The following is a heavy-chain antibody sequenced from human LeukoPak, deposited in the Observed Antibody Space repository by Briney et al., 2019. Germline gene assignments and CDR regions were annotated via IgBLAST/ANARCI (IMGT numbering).Heavy chain of an antibody. J-gene: IGHJ4*02. D-gene: IGHD2/OR15-2a*01. CDR2: ISSSGTII. CDR3: ARATSRLFDY. Sequence: GGSLRLSCAASGFTFSSYEMNWVRQAPGEWLGLVPFISSSGTIIYYADSVKGRFAISRDNAKNSVYLQMNSLRAEDTAVYYCARATSRLFDYWGQGTLVTVSS. CDR1: GFTFSSYE. V-gene: IGHV3-48*03.